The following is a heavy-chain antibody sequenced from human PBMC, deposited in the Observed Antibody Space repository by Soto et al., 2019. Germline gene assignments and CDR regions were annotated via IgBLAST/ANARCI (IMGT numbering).Heavy chain of an antibody. J-gene: IGHJ4*02. D-gene: IGHD6-19*01. CDR2: IFWDDDK. V-gene: IGHV2-5*02. CDR3: AHSVVAGLGYYFDY. CDR1: GFSLSSTRVA. Sequence: QITLKESGPTLVKPTQTLTLTCTFSGFSLSSTRVAVGWIRQPPGKALEWLALIFWDDDKRYSPFLKTRLTITKDTPXNQVVLTMTNMDPVDTATYFCAHSVVAGLGYYFDYWGQGTLVTVSS.